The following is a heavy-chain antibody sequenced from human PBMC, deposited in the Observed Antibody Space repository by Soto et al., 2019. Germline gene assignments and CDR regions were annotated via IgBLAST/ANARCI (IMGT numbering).Heavy chain of an antibody. CDR1: GYTITSYG. V-gene: IGHV1-18*01. CDR2: INAKNGQT. D-gene: IGHD4-17*01. Sequence: HVQLVQSGTEVKKPGASVKVSCRGAGYTITSYGVSWVRLAPGQGLEWVGWINAKNGQTDVAQRLQGRLTMTTDASTRTAYMDLTSVTFDDTAVYYCARDLGVNMVTTSSGPVSGSRDYWGQGTLVTVSS. CDR3: ARDLGVNMVTTSSGPVSGSRDY. J-gene: IGHJ4*02.